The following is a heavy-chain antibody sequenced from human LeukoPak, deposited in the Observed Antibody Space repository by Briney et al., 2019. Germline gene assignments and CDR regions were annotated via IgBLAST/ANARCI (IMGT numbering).Heavy chain of an antibody. D-gene: IGHD3-16*01. V-gene: IGHV1-2*02. CDR3: VRGGDGNRRDFDY. CDR2: INPNSGGT. J-gene: IGHJ4*02. CDR1: GYTFTSYD. Sequence: ASVKVSCKASGYTFTSYDINWVRQATGQGLEWMGWINPNSGGTNYAQKFQGRVTMTRDTSIRTAYMELSSLRSDDTAVYYCVRGGDGNRRDFDYWGQGTLVTVSS.